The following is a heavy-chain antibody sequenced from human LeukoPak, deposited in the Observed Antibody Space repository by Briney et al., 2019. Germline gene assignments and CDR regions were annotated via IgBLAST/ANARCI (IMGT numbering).Heavy chain of an antibody. CDR3: ARELPRNYGGGKWFNP. D-gene: IGHD4-11*01. J-gene: IGHJ5*02. CDR1: GFTVSSNY. CDR2: IYSGGST. V-gene: IGHV3-53*01. Sequence: GGSLRLSCAASGFTVSSNYMSWVRQAPGKGLEWVSVIYSGGSTYYADSVKGRFTISRDNSKNTLYLQMNSLRAEDTAVYYCARELPRNYGGGKWFNPCGQRCLVTVSS.